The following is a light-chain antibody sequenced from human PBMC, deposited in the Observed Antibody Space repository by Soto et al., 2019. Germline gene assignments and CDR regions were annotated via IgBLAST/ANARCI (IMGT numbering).Light chain of an antibody. Sequence: DIQMTQSPSTLSASVRDRVAITCRASQSINNWLAWYQLKPGKAPKLLIYDASTLESGVPSRFSGSGSGTEFTLTISSLQPDDFATYYCQQSYSSPHTFGHGTRLEIK. J-gene: IGKJ5*01. CDR2: DAS. CDR1: QSINNW. CDR3: QQSYSSPHT. V-gene: IGKV1-5*01.